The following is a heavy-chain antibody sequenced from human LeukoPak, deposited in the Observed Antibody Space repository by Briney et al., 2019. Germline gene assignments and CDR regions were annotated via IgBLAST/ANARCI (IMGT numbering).Heavy chain of an antibody. V-gene: IGHV1-2*02. CDR3: ARDLDSGSQNHYDY. J-gene: IGHJ4*02. CDR1: GYTFTGYY. CDR2: INPNSGGT. D-gene: IGHD1-26*01. Sequence: GASVKVSCKASGYTFTGYYMHWVRQAPGQGLEWMGWINPNSGGTNYAQKFQGRVTMTRDTSISTAYMELSGLRSDDTAVYYCARDLDSGSQNHYDYWGRGTLVTVSS.